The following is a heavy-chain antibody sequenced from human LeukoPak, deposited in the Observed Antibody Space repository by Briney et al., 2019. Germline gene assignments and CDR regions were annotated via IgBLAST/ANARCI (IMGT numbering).Heavy chain of an antibody. CDR1: GGTFSSYA. D-gene: IGHD5-18*01. J-gene: IGHJ4*02. CDR2: IIPIFGAA. V-gene: IGHV1-69*13. CDR3: ARDKIGYSYGLTTFDY. Sequence: SVKVSCKASGGTFSSYAISWVRQAPGQGLEWMGGIIPIFGAANYAQKFQGRVTITADESTSTAYMELSSLRSEDTAVYYCARDKIGYSYGLTTFDYWGQGTLVTVSS.